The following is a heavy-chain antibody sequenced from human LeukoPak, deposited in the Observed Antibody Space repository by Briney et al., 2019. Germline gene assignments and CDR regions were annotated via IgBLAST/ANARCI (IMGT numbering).Heavy chain of an antibody. CDR2: ISSSGSNI. Sequence: GGSLRLSCAASGFTFSSYEMNWVRQAPGKGVEGVSYISSSGSNIYYADSVKGPFTTSRDNAKNSLYLQMNSLRAEDTAVYYCARSLTMIVVPWDGMGVWGQGPTVTVSS. CDR3: ARSLTMIVVPWDGMGV. CDR1: GFTFSSYE. V-gene: IGHV3-48*03. D-gene: IGHD3-22*01. J-gene: IGHJ6*02.